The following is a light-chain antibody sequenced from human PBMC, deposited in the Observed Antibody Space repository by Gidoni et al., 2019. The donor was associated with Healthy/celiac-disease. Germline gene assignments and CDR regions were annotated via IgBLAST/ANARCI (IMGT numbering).Light chain of an antibody. J-gene: IGLJ3*02. CDR3: QTWGTGIQV. CDR1: SGHSSYA. V-gene: IGLV4-69*01. Sequence: QLVLTKSPSASASLGASVTLTCTLSSGHSSYAIAWHQQQPEKGPRYLMTLNSDGSHSKGDGIPDRFSGSSSGAARYLTISSLQSEDEADYYCQTWGTGIQVFGGGTKLTVL. CDR2: LNSDGSH.